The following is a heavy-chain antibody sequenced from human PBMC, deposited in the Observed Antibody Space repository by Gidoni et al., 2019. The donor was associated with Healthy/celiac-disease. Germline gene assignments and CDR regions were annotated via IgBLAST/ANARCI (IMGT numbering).Heavy chain of an antibody. CDR1: GFTFSSYG. J-gene: IGHJ3*02. Sequence: QVQLVESGGGVVQPGRSLRLSCAASGFTFSSYGMHWVRQAPGKGLEWVAVIWYDGSNKYYADSVKGRFTISRDNSKNTLYLQMNSLRAEDTAVYYCARVGAIDAFDIWGQGTMVTVSS. CDR2: IWYDGSNK. D-gene: IGHD1-26*01. CDR3: ARVGAIDAFDI. V-gene: IGHV3-33*01.